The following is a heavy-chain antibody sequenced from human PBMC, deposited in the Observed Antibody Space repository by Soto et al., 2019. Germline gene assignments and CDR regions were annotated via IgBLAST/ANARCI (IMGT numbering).Heavy chain of an antibody. CDR3: VRGGSSRSY. D-gene: IGHD3-16*02. Sequence: GGSLRLSCTASGFTFSNYNMTWVRQAPGKGLEWVSSLSSGSRYVYYADSVKGRFTISRDDAKNSVYLQMNSLRAEDAAVYYCVRGGSSRSYWGQGSRVTVSS. J-gene: IGHJ4*02. CDR2: LSSGSRYV. V-gene: IGHV3-21*06. CDR1: GFTFSNYN.